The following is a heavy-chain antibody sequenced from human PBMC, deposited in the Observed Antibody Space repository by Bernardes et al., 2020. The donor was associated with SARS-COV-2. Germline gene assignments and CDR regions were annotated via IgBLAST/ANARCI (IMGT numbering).Heavy chain of an antibody. CDR3: ARRAEKISGDVHRYFDY. CDR1: GFTFSSSG. Sequence: GGSLRLSCAASGFTFSSSGMSWVRQAPGKGLEWVSAISDDGGITKYTDSVKGRFTISRDTSKNTLYLRMNSLRAEDTAMYYCARRAEKISGDVHRYFDYWGQGTLVTVSS. CDR2: ISDDGGIT. V-gene: IGHV3-23*01. D-gene: IGHD2-15*01. J-gene: IGHJ4*02.